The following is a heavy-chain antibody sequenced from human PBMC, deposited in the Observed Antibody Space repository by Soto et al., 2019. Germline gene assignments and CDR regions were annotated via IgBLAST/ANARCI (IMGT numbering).Heavy chain of an antibody. CDR1: GGSISSYY. CDR3: ARTWVRWYYMDV. D-gene: IGHD4-17*01. V-gene: IGHV4-59*08. CDR2: IYYSGST. Sequence: PSETLSLTCTVSGGSISSYYWSWIRQPPGKGLEWIGYIYYSGSTNYNPSLKSRVTISVDTSKNQFSLKLSSVTAADTAVYYCARTWVRWYYMDVWGKGATVTVSS. J-gene: IGHJ6*03.